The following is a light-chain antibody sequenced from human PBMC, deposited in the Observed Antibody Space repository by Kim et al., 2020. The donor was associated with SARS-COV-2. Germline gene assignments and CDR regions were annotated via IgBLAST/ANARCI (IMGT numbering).Light chain of an antibody. Sequence: DIQMTQSPSSLSASVGDRVTITCRASQGISNYLAWYQQRPGKVPKLLIYAASTLHPGVPSRFSGSGSGTDFTLIISSLQPEDVATYYCQKYNSAPRTFGQGTKVDIK. J-gene: IGKJ1*01. CDR1: QGISNY. CDR2: AAS. CDR3: QKYNSAPRT. V-gene: IGKV1-27*01.